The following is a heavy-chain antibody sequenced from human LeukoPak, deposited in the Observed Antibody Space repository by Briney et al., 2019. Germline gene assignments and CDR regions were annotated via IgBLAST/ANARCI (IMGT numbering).Heavy chain of an antibody. CDR3: ASSGWYAFDY. CDR1: GGSLSGDY. J-gene: IGHJ4*02. V-gene: IGHV4-34*01. Sequence: PSETLSLTCAVYGGSLSGDYWTWIRQPPGKGLEWIGEINHSGSTNYNPSLKSRVSISVDTSKNQFSLKLSSVTAADTAVYYCASSGWYAFDYWGQGTLVTVSS. D-gene: IGHD6-19*01. CDR2: INHSGST.